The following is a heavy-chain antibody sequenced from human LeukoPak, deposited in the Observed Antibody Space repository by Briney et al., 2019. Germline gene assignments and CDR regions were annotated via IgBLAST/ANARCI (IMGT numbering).Heavy chain of an antibody. CDR2: IWYDGSNK. Sequence: GGSLRLSCAASGFTFSSYGMHWVRQAPGKGLEWVAVIWYDGSNKYYADSVKGQFTISRDNSKNTLYLQMNSLRAEDTAVYYCAKDSGSSSWYYYYYGMDVWGQGTTVTVSS. V-gene: IGHV3-33*06. CDR1: GFTFSSYG. D-gene: IGHD6-13*01. J-gene: IGHJ6*02. CDR3: AKDSGSSSWYYYYYGMDV.